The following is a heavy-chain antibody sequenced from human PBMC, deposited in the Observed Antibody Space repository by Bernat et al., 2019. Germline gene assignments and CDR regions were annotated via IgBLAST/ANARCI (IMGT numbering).Heavy chain of an antibody. V-gene: IGHV3-23*01. J-gene: IGHJ4*02. Sequence: EVQLLESGGGLVQPGGSLRLSCAASGFTFNNYGMNWVRQAPGKGLEWVSGISGSGGSTYYADSVKGRFTISRDNSKNTLYLQMNSLRAEDTAVYYCAKFRQTGDIVYWGQGTLVTVSS. D-gene: IGHD7-27*01. CDR2: ISGSGGST. CDR3: AKFRQTGDIVY. CDR1: GFTFNNYG.